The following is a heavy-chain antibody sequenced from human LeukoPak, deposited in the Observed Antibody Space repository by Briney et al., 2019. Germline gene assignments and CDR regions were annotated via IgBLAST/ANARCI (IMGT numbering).Heavy chain of an antibody. Sequence: ASVKVSCKASGGTFSSYAISWVRQAPGQGLEWMGGIIPIFGTANYAQKFQGRVTITADESTSTAYMELSSLRSEDTAVYYCALLMVVAATDYWGQGTLVTVSS. D-gene: IGHD2-15*01. CDR2: IIPIFGTA. J-gene: IGHJ4*02. CDR1: GGTFSSYA. V-gene: IGHV1-69*13. CDR3: ALLMVVAATDY.